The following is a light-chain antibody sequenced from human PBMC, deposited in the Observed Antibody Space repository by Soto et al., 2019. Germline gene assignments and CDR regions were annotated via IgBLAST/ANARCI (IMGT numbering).Light chain of an antibody. CDR1: QSVSSSY. CDR3: QQYGSSPFT. J-gene: IGKJ3*01. V-gene: IGKV3-20*01. CDR2: GAS. Sequence: EIVLTQSPGTLSLSPGERATLSCRASQSVSSSYLAWYQQKPGQAPRLLIYGASSRATGIPDRFSGSGSGTDFPFNNNRTEPEDFAMYYCQQYGSSPFTFGPGTKVDIK.